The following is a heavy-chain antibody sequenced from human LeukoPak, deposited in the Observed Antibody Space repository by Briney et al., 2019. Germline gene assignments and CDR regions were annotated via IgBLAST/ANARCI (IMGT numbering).Heavy chain of an antibody. Sequence: GGSLRLSCEASGFTVSSNYMSWVRQAPGKGLEWVSIIYSGGRTYYADSVKGRFTISRDNSNNTLYLQMNSLRAEDTAVYYCARTVYYGDKDWFDPWGQGTLVTVTS. CDR2: IYSGGRT. V-gene: IGHV3-53*01. CDR3: ARTVYYGDKDWFDP. D-gene: IGHD4-17*01. CDR1: GFTVSSNY. J-gene: IGHJ5*02.